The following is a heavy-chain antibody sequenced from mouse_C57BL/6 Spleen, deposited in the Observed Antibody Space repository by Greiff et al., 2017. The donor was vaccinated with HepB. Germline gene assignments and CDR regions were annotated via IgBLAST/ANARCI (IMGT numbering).Heavy chain of an antibody. Sequence: QVQLQQSGAELVKPGASVKLSCKASGYTFTSYWMHWVKQRPGQGLEWIGMIHPNSGSTNYNEKFKSKATLTVDKSSSTAYMQLSSLTSEDSAVYYCARSGTVVATRYFDVWGTGTTVTVSS. J-gene: IGHJ1*03. CDR2: IHPNSGST. V-gene: IGHV1-64*01. CDR1: GYTFTSYW. CDR3: ARSGTVVATRYFDV. D-gene: IGHD1-1*01.